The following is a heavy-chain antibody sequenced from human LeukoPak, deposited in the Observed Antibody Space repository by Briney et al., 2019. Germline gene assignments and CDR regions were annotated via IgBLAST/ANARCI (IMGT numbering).Heavy chain of an antibody. CDR2: IYYSGST. J-gene: IGHJ5*02. CDR3: ARTIFGVVNGFDP. Sequence: PSETLSLTCTVSGGSISSGGYYWSWIRQHPGKGLEWIRYIYYSGSTYYNPSLKSRVTISVDTSKNQFSLKLSSVTAADTAVYYCARTIFGVVNGFDPWGQGTLVTVSS. V-gene: IGHV4-31*03. D-gene: IGHD3-3*01. CDR1: GGSISSGGYY.